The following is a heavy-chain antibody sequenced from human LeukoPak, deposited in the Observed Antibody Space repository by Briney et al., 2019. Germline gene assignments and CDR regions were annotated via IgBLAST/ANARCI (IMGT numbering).Heavy chain of an antibody. CDR2: ISAYNGNT. CDR1: GYTFTNFY. CDR3: ARGQYCSSSSCYLNYYYGMDV. J-gene: IGHJ6*02. Sequence: EASVKVSCKTSGYTFTNFYLHWVRQAPGQGLEWMGWISAYNGNTTYAQKLQGRVTMTTDTSTSTAYMELRSLRSDDTAVYYCARGQYCSSSSCYLNYYYGMDVWGQGTTVTVSS. V-gene: IGHV1-18*04. D-gene: IGHD2-2*01.